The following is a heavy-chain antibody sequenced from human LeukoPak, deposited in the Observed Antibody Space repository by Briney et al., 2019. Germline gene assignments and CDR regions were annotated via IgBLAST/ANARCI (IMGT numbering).Heavy chain of an antibody. CDR2: IRYDGSNK. J-gene: IGHJ4*02. CDR3: AKGVGGSGSYYSPFDY. V-gene: IGHV3-30*02. Sequence: GGSLRLSCAASGFTFSSYGMHWVRQAPGKGLEWVAFIRYDGSNKYYADSVKGRFTISRDNSKNTLYLQMNSLRAEDTAVYYCAKGVGGSGSYYSPFDYWGQGTLVTVSS. D-gene: IGHD3-10*01. CDR1: GFTFSSYG.